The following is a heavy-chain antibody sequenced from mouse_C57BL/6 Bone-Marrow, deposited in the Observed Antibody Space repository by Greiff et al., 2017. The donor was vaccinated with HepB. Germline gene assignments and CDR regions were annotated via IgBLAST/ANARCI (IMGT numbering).Heavy chain of an antibody. J-gene: IGHJ2*01. CDR1: GFTFSSYA. V-gene: IGHV5-4*03. Sequence: EVKLVESGGGLVKPGGSLKLSCAASGFTFSSYAMSWVRQTPEKRLEWVATISDGGSYTYYPDNVQGRFTISRDNAKNNLYLQMSHLKSEDTAMYYCARLFDYWGQGTTLTVSS. CDR3: ARLFDY. CDR2: ISDGGSYT.